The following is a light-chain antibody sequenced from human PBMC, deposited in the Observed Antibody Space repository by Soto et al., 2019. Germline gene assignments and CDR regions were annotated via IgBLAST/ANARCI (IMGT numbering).Light chain of an antibody. V-gene: IGKV3-15*01. Sequence: EIVLTQSPATLSLSPGERATLSCRASQSVSSSYLAWYQQTPGQAPRLLIYGASTRATGVPPTFSGSASGTEFTLTISSLQSEDFTVYYCQQYNKWPLTFGQGTKVDIK. CDR3: QQYNKWPLT. CDR2: GAS. CDR1: QSVSSSY. J-gene: IGKJ1*01.